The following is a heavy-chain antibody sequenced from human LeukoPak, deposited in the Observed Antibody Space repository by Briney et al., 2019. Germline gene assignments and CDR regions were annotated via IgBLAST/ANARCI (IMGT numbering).Heavy chain of an antibody. CDR1: GGSISSGDYY. D-gene: IGHD3-3*01. V-gene: IGHV4-30-4*01. CDR2: IYYSGST. J-gene: IGHJ4*02. Sequence: PSETLSLTCTVSGGSISSGDYYWRWIRQPPGKGLEWIGYIYYSGSTYYNPSLKSRVTISVDTSKNQFSLKPSSVTAADTAVYYCARGNSFWKDWGQGTLVIVSS. CDR3: ARGNSFWKD.